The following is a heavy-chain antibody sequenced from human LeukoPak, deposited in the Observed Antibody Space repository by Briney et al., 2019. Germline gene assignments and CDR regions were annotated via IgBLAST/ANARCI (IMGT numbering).Heavy chain of an antibody. J-gene: IGHJ3*01. V-gene: IGHV3-74*01. CDR3: ARAGEGLQSYGFDF. CDR2: IDRDGTST. D-gene: IGHD5-24*01. Sequence: PGGSVRLSCAASGFTFSGNWMHWVRQAPGKGLVWVARIDRDGTSTGYADSVKGRFIISRDNAENTLHLQMNSLRVEDTAVYYCARAGEGLQSYGFDFWGQGTMVTVSS. CDR1: GFTFSGNW.